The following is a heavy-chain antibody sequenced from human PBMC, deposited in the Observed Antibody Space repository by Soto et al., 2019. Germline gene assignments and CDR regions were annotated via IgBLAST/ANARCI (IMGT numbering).Heavy chain of an antibody. Sequence: EVQLVESGGGVIQPGGSLRVSCAASGLTVSSTYMSWVRQAPGRGLEWVGVLYAGGATYYADSMKGRFTISRDNSKNTLELQMDSLIAEDTAVYYCARGGNTHFAYWGQGTLVTVSS. CDR1: GLTVSSTY. CDR3: ARGGNTHFAY. CDR2: LYAGGAT. V-gene: IGHV3-53*01. D-gene: IGHD5-18*01. J-gene: IGHJ4*02.